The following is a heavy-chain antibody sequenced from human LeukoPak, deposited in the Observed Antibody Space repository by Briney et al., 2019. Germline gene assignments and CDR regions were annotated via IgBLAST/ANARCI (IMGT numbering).Heavy chain of an antibody. D-gene: IGHD3-10*01. CDR2: ISYDGSNK. CDR1: GFTCSSYA. CDR3: ARDHVGFGEFIRGGFDY. J-gene: IGHJ4*02. Sequence: GSSLRLSRAASGFTCSSYAMHWVRQAPGKGLEWVAVISYDGSNKYYADSVKGRFTISRDNSKNTLYLQMNSLRAEDTAVYYCARDHVGFGEFIRGGFDYWGQGTLVTVSS. V-gene: IGHV3-30*04.